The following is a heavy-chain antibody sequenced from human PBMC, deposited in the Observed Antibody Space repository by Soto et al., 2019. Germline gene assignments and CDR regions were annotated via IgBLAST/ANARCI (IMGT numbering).Heavy chain of an antibody. CDR1: GFTFSSYG. V-gene: IGHV3-30*18. CDR2: ISYDGSNK. CDR3: AKVSSYCGGDCYSYYFDY. Sequence: VQLVESGGGVVQPGRSLRLSCAASGFTFSSYGMHWVRQAPGKGLEWVAVISYDGSNKYYADSVKGRFTISRDNSKNTLYLQMNSLRAEDTAVYYCAKVSSYCGGDCYSYYFDYWGQGTLVTVSS. D-gene: IGHD2-21*01. J-gene: IGHJ4*02.